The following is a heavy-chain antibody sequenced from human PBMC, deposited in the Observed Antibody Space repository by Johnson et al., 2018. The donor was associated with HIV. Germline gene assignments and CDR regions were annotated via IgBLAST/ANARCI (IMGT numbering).Heavy chain of an antibody. V-gene: IGHV3-11*04. D-gene: IGHD4-17*01. CDR2: ISSSGISI. Sequence: QVQLVESGGGLVQPGGSLRLSCAASGFTFSDYYMSWIRQAPGKGLEWVSYISSSGISIYYIDSVKGRFTISRDNAKNSLYLQMSSLRAEDTAVYFCARGSTPWGGDYVGYAFDFWGQGTMVTVSS. CDR3: ARGSTPWGGDYVGYAFDF. J-gene: IGHJ3*01. CDR1: GFTFSDYY.